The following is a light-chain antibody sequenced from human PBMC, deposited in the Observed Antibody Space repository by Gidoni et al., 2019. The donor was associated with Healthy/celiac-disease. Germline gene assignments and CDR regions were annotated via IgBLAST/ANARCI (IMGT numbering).Light chain of an antibody. Sequence: QSALTQPPSASGSPVQSVTISCNGTSSDVGGYNYVSLYQQHPGKAPKLMIYEVTTRPSGVPDRFSGSKSGNTASLTVSGLQAEDEADYYCSSYAGSNNLVFGGGTKLTVL. CDR1: SSDVGGYNY. CDR3: SSYAGSNNLV. J-gene: IGLJ2*01. CDR2: EVT. V-gene: IGLV2-8*01.